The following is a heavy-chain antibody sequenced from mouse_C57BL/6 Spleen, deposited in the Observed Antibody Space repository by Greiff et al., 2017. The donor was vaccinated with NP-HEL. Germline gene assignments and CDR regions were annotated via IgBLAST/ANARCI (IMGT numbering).Heavy chain of an antibody. V-gene: IGHV2-9*01. J-gene: IGHJ4*01. CDR1: GFSLTSYG. CDR2: IWGGGST. CDR3: AILLLRPSYAMDY. D-gene: IGHD1-1*01. Sequence: VKLMESGPGLVAPSQSLSITCTASGFSLTSYGVDWVRQPPGKGLEWLGVIWGGGSTNYNSALMSRLRISKDNSKSQVFLKMHSLQTDDTAMYYCAILLLRPSYAMDYWGQGTSVTVSS.